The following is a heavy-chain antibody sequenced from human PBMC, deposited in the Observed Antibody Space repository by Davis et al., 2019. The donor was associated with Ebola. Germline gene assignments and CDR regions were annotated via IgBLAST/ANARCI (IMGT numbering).Heavy chain of an antibody. D-gene: IGHD2-2*02. J-gene: IGHJ5*02. CDR3: ASKYCSSTSCYRNWFDP. CDR2: IYYSGST. CDR1: GGSISSGGYY. Sequence: SETLSLTCTVSGGSISSGGYYWSWIRQHPGKGLEWIGYIYYSGSTNYNPSLKSRVTISVDTSKNQFSLKLSSVTAADTAVYYCASKYCSSTSCYRNWFDPWGQGTLVTVSS. V-gene: IGHV4-61*08.